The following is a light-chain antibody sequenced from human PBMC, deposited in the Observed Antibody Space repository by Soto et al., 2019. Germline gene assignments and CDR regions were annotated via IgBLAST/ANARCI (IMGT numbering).Light chain of an antibody. CDR1: SSDVGTYNL. V-gene: IGLV2-23*01. CDR2: EAT. J-gene: IGLJ2*01. CDR3: CSYAGSSTYVV. Sequence: QSALTQPASVSGSPRQSITISCTGTSSDVGTYNLVSWYQQHPGKAPKLMIYEATKRPSGVSNRFSGSKSGNTASLTISWLQADDEADYYCCSYAGSSTYVVFGGGTQLTVL.